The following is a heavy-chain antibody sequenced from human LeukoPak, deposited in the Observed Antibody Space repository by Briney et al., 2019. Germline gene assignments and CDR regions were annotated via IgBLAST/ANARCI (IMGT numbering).Heavy chain of an antibody. CDR1: GFTFSSYA. Sequence: GGSLRLSCAASGFTFSSYAVSWVRQAPGKGLEWVSAISGSGGSTYYADSVKGRFTISRDNSKNTLYLQMNSLRAEDTAVYYCARVGYSSSYPFDYWGQGTLVTVSS. CDR2: ISGSGGST. D-gene: IGHD6-6*01. J-gene: IGHJ4*02. V-gene: IGHV3-23*01. CDR3: ARVGYSSSYPFDY.